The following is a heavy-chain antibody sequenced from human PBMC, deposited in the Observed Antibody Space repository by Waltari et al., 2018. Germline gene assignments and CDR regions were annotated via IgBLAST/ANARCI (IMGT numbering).Heavy chain of an antibody. CDR2: TDPGDSDT. J-gene: IGHJ4*02. CDR3: VVGSSFDY. D-gene: IGHD3-10*01. Sequence: EVQVVQSGAEVKKPGESLKISCEGSGYSFTTTWIGWVRQMPGKGLEWMGLTDPGDSDTRYSPSFQGQVTISADKSINTADLQWSTLKASDTAMYYCVVGSSFDYWGQGTLVTVSS. V-gene: IGHV5-51*01. CDR1: GYSFTTTW.